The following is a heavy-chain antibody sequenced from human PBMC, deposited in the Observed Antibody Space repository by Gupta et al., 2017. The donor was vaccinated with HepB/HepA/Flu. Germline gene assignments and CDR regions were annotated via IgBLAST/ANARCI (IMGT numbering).Heavy chain of an antibody. CDR1: GFTFRSYS. V-gene: IGHV3-48*02. CDR2: CSSSGATI. Sequence: EVQLEESGGGLVQPGGSLRLSCVASGFTFRSYSVNWVRQAPGKRLEWVSYCSSSGATIYYADSVKGRFTISRDTAKNSVYLQMNSLRDEDTAVYYCARDGAYSLLWGQGTLVTVSS. D-gene: IGHD1-26*01. CDR3: ARDGAYSLL. J-gene: IGHJ4*02.